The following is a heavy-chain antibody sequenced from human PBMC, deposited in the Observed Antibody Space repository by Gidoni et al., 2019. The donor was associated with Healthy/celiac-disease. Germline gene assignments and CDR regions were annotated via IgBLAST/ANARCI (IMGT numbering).Heavy chain of an antibody. CDR3: ARGASGAAPLSLDY. D-gene: IGHD3-10*01. J-gene: IGHJ4*02. Sequence: QVQLVESGGGLVKPGGSLRLSCAASGFTFSDYYMSWIRLAPGKGLEWVSYVGSSGSTIYYADSVKCRFTSSRDNAKNSLYLQMNSLRAEDTAVYYCARGASGAAPLSLDYWGQGTLVTVSS. CDR2: VGSSGSTI. CDR1: GFTFSDYY. V-gene: IGHV3-11*01.